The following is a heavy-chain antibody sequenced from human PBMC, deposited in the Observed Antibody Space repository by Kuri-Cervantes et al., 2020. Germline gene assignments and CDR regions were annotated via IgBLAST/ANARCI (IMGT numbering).Heavy chain of an antibody. J-gene: IGHJ5*02. Sequence: GESLKISCAASGFTFSDYYMSWIRQAPGKGLEWVSYISSSGSTIYYADSVKGRFTISRDNAKNSLYLQMNSLRAEDTAVYYCARVRQPDNWFDPWGQGTLVTVSS. CDR3: ARVRQPDNWFDP. CDR2: ISSSGSTI. V-gene: IGHV3-11*01. D-gene: IGHD3-10*01. CDR1: GFTFSDYY.